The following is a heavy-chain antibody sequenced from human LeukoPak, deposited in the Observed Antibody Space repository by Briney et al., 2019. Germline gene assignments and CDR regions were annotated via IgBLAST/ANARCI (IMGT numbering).Heavy chain of an antibody. V-gene: IGHV4-59*01. J-gene: IGHJ6*03. CDR3: ARGGGMGHYYYYMDV. CDR2: IYYSGST. D-gene: IGHD5-24*01. Sequence: SETLSLTRVVSGDSLISYYWSWIRQPPGKGLGWMGYIYYSGSTNYNPSLKCRVTLSVDTSKNQFSLKLSSVTAADTAVYYCARGGGMGHYYYYMDVWGKGTTVTISS. CDR1: GDSLISYY.